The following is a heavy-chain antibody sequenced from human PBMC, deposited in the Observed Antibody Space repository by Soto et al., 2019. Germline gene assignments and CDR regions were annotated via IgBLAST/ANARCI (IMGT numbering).Heavy chain of an antibody. CDR3: ARDSRHGDYSGYYYYGMDV. D-gene: IGHD4-17*01. CDR1: GFTFSSYA. J-gene: IGHJ6*02. V-gene: IGHV3-30-3*01. Sequence: GGSLRLSCAASGFTFSSYAMHWVRQAPGKGLEWVAVISYDGSNKYYADSVKGRFTISRDNSKNTLYLQMNSLRAEDTAVYYCARDSRHGDYSGYYYYGMDVWGQGTTVTVSS. CDR2: ISYDGSNK.